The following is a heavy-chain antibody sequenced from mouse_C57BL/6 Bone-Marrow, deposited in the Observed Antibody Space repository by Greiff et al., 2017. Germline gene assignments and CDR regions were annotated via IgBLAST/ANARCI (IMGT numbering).Heavy chain of an antibody. Sequence: VKLMESGAELVKPGASVKMSCKASGYTFTSYWITWVKQRPGQGLEWIGDIYPGSGSTNYNEKFKSKATLTVDTSSSTAYMQLSSLTSEDSAVYYCAGYDYALDYWGQGTTLTVSS. V-gene: IGHV1-55*01. CDR3: AGYDYALDY. CDR1: GYTFTSYW. D-gene: IGHD2-4*01. J-gene: IGHJ2*01. CDR2: IYPGSGST.